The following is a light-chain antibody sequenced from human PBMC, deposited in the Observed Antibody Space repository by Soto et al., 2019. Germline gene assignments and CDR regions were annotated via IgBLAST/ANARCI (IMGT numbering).Light chain of an antibody. Sequence: EIVLTQSPATLSLSPGDRATLSCRASHSVSSYLAWYQQRPGRAPRLLIYDVSNRATGIPARFSSSGSGTDFNLTISSLEPEDFAVSYCQQRNRRYTFGPGIKLESK. CDR2: DVS. V-gene: IGKV3-11*01. CDR3: QQRNRRYT. CDR1: HSVSSY. J-gene: IGKJ2*01.